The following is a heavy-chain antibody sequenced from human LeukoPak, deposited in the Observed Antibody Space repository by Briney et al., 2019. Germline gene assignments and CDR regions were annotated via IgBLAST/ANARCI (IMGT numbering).Heavy chain of an antibody. V-gene: IGHV3-23*01. Sequence: GGSLRLACAASGFTFSNYAMSWVRQAPGKGLEWVSAIGGSGVSTYYAESVKGRFTISRDNSKNTLYLQLNSLRAEDTAVYYCARAAGDKAANARFDYWGQGTLVTVSS. CDR3: ARAAGDKAANARFDY. D-gene: IGHD4-23*01. J-gene: IGHJ4*02. CDR1: GFTFSNYA. CDR2: IGGSGVST.